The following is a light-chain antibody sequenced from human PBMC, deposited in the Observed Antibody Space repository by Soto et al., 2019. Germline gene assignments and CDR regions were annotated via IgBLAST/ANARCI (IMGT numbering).Light chain of an antibody. J-gene: IGLJ3*02. CDR2: SNN. V-gene: IGLV1-47*02. CDR1: SSNIGSNY. CDR3: AAWDDSLNGPV. Sequence: QSVLTQPPSASGTPGQRVTISCSGSSSNIGSNYVYWYQQLPGTAPKLLIYSNNQRPSGVPDRFSGSKSGTSASLAISGLRSEDEADYHCAAWDDSLNGPVFGGGTKLTVL.